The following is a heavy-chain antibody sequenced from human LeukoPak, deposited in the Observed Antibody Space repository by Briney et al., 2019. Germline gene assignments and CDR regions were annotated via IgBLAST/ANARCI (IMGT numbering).Heavy chain of an antibody. D-gene: IGHD6-19*01. J-gene: IGHJ6*02. V-gene: IGHV1-8*01. Sequence: ASVKVSCKASGYTFTSYDINWVRQATGQGLEWMGWMNPNSGNTGYAQKFQGRVTMTRNTSISTAYMELSSLRSEDTAVYYCARDCSSGWPNYYGMDVWGQGTTVTVSS. CDR1: GYTFTSYD. CDR3: ARDCSSGWPNYYGMDV. CDR2: MNPNSGNT.